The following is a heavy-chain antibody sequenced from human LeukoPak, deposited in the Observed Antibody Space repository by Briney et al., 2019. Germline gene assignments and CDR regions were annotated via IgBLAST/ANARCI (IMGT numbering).Heavy chain of an antibody. V-gene: IGHV3-53*01. J-gene: IGHJ4*02. Sequence: GGSLRLSCAASGFTVSSNYMSWVRQAPGKGLEWVSVIYSGGSTYYADSVKGRFTISRDNSKNTLYLQMNSLRAEDTAVYYCAKRHYYGSGSYYNEAATFDYWGQGTLVTVSS. CDR3: AKRHYYGSGSYYNEAATFDY. D-gene: IGHD3-10*01. CDR2: IYSGGST. CDR1: GFTVSSNY.